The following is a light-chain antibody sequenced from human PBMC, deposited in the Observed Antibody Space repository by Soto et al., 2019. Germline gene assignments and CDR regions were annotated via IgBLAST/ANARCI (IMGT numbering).Light chain of an antibody. CDR3: GTWDSSLGAGV. CDR2: DNN. CDR1: TSNIGNNY. J-gene: IGLJ3*02. Sequence: QSVLTQPPSVSAAPGQRVTISCSGSTSNIGNNYVSWYQQLPGTAPKLLIYDNNKRPSGIPDRFSASKSGTSATLGITGLQTGDEADYYCGTWDSSLGAGVFGGGTKLTV. V-gene: IGLV1-51*01.